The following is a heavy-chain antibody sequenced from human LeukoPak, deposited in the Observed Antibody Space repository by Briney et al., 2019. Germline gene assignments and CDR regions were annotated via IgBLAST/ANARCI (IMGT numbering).Heavy chain of an antibody. D-gene: IGHD2-2*01. Sequence: PGGSLRLSCAASGFTFSSYAMSWVRQAPGKGLEWVSAISGSGGSTYYADSVKGRFTISRDNSKNTLYLQMNSLRAEDTAVYYCANHPPAYCSSTSCYAPNWGQRTLVTVSS. CDR2: ISGSGGST. CDR1: GFTFSSYA. J-gene: IGHJ4*02. V-gene: IGHV3-23*01. CDR3: ANHPPAYCSSTSCYAPN.